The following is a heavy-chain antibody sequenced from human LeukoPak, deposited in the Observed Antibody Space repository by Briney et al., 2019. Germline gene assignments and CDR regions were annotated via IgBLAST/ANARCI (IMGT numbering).Heavy chain of an antibody. D-gene: IGHD1-26*01. CDR2: ISYDGSNK. CDR3: AKGPLVVGATVYYFDY. J-gene: IGHJ4*02. Sequence: PGRSLRLSCAASGFTFSSYGMHWVRQAPGKGLEWVAVISYDGSNKYYADSVKGRFTISRDNSKSTLYLQMNSLRAEDTAVYYCAKGPLVVGATVYYFDYWGQGTLVTVSS. V-gene: IGHV3-30*18. CDR1: GFTFSSYG.